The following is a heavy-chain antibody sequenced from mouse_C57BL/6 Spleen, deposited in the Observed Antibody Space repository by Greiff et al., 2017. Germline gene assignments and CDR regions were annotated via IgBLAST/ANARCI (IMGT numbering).Heavy chain of an antibody. V-gene: IGHV5-6*01. Sequence: EVQLVESGGDLVKPGGSLKLSCAASGFTFSSYGMSWVRQTPDKRLEWVATISSGGSYTYYPDSVKGRFTISRDNAKNTLYLQMSSLKSEDTAMYYCARHDSSSYGDYAMDYWGQGTSVTVSS. CDR1: GFTFSSYG. J-gene: IGHJ4*01. CDR3: ARHDSSSYGDYAMDY. D-gene: IGHD1-1*01. CDR2: ISSGGSYT.